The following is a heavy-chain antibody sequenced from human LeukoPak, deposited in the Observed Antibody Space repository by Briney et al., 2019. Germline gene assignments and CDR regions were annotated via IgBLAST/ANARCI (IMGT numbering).Heavy chain of an antibody. CDR1: GFTFDDYT. Sequence: GGSLRLSCAASGFTFDDYTMHWVRQAPGKGLEWVSLISWDGGSTYYADSVKGRFTISRDNSKNTLYLQMNSLRAEDTAVYYCARDYYDSSGYNWFDPWGQGTLVTVSS. V-gene: IGHV3-43*01. D-gene: IGHD3-22*01. CDR2: ISWDGGST. CDR3: ARDYYDSSGYNWFDP. J-gene: IGHJ5*02.